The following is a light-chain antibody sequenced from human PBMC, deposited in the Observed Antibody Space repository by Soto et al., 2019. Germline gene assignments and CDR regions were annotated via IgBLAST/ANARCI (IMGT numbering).Light chain of an antibody. CDR1: QSVRRY. Sequence: EIVLTQSPGTLSLSPGERATLSCRASQSVRRYLAWYQQKPGQAPRLLMYGASNRATGIPDRFSGSGSETDFTLTISRLEPEDFAVYYCQQYGTTRITFGQGTRLEIK. CDR2: GAS. CDR3: QQYGTTRIT. V-gene: IGKV3-20*01. J-gene: IGKJ5*01.